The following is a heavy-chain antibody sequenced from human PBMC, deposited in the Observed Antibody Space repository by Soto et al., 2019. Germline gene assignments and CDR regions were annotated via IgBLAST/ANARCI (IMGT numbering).Heavy chain of an antibody. V-gene: IGHV3-21*01. D-gene: IGHD5-18*01. J-gene: IGHJ6*02. Sequence: PGGSLRLSCAASGFTFSSYSMNWVRQAPGKGLEWVSSISSSSSYIYYADSVKGRFTISRDNAKNSLYLQMNSLRAEDTAVYYCARAGRDTAQYYYYYGMDVWGQGTTVTAP. CDR1: GFTFSSYS. CDR3: ARAGRDTAQYYYYYGMDV. CDR2: ISSSSSYI.